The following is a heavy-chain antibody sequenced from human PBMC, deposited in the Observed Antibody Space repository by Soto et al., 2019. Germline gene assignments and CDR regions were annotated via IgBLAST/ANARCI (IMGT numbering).Heavy chain of an antibody. CDR2: IWYDGSNK. J-gene: IGHJ6*02. CDR3: ARDLTPTRHRYYYGMDV. V-gene: IGHV3-33*01. D-gene: IGHD3-9*01. CDR1: GFTFSSYG. Sequence: HPGGSLRLSCAASGFTFSSYGMHWVRQAPGKGLEWVAVIWYDGSNKYYADSVKGRFTISRDNSKNTLYLQMNSLRAEDTAVYYCARDLTPTRHRYYYGMDVWGQGTTVTVLL.